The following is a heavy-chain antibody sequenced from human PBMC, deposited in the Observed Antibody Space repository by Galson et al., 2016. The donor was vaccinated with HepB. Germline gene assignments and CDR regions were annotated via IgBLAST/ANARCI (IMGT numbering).Heavy chain of an antibody. D-gene: IGHD3-3*01. CDR2: ISHDGTNK. J-gene: IGHJ4*02. V-gene: IGHV3-30*18. CDR1: GFRFNYYG. CDR3: AKGYGFLSGYLSYFDF. Sequence: SLRLSCAASGFRFNYYGVHWVRQAPGKGLEWVAVISHDGTNKYYADSVKDRFTISRDNSKNTLYLQMNNLRTEDTAVYYCAKGYGFLSGYLSYFDFWGQGALGTVSS.